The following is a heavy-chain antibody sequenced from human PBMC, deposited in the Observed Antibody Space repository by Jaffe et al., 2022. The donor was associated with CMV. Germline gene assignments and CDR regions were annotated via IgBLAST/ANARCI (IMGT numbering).Heavy chain of an antibody. CDR2: IDWDDDK. CDR3: ARELPNVGSGSHRNYYYYYYYMDV. CDR1: GFSLSTSGMC. V-gene: IGHV2-70*15. D-gene: IGHD3-10*01. Sequence: QVTLRESGPALVKPTQTLTLTCTFSGFSLSTSGMCVSWIRQPPGKALEWLARIDWDDDKYYSTSLKTRLTISKDTSKNQVVLTMTNMDPVDTATYYCARELPNVGSGSHRNYYYYYYYMDVWGKGTTVTVSS. J-gene: IGHJ6*03.